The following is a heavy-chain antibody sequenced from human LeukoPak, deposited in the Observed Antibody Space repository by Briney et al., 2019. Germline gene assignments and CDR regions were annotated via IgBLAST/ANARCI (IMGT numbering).Heavy chain of an antibody. CDR3: ARDQFFGYDILTGYYSGVYWFDP. CDR1: GYTFTSYG. Sequence: GASVKVSCKASGYTFTSYGISWVRQAPGQGLEWMGWINTNTGNPTYAQGFTGRFVFSLDTSVSTAYLQICSLKAEDTAVYYCARDQFFGYDILTGYYSGVYWFDPWGQGTLVTVSS. CDR2: INTNTGNP. J-gene: IGHJ5*02. V-gene: IGHV7-4-1*01. D-gene: IGHD3-9*01.